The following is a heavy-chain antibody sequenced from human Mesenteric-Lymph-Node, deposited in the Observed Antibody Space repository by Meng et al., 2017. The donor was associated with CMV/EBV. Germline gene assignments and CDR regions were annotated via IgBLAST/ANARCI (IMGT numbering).Heavy chain of an antibody. Sequence: GPLRPSCTVPGCPISSTSYYWGWIRQPPGRGLEWIGNIFYSGSTYYNPSLKSRVTVSVDTSKNQFSLKVYSVTAADTAVYYCARLGTTVFDYWGQGTLVTVSS. J-gene: IGHJ4*02. CDR2: IFYSGST. CDR1: GCPISSTSYY. D-gene: IGHD1-1*01. CDR3: ARLGTTVFDY. V-gene: IGHV4-39*01.